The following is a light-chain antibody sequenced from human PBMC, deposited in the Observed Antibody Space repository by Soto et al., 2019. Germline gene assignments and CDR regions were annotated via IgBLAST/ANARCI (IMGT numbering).Light chain of an antibody. J-gene: IGKJ2*01. CDR1: QSVSSNA. CDR3: HQYGSVPYT. CDR2: AAS. Sequence: ENVLTQSPGTLSLSPGDRAILSCRASQSVSSNALAWFQQKPGQAPRIVINAASTRATGIPDRFSGSGSGTDFPLTIRRLEPEDFAVYYCHQYGSVPYTFGQGTKLEIK. V-gene: IGKV3-20*01.